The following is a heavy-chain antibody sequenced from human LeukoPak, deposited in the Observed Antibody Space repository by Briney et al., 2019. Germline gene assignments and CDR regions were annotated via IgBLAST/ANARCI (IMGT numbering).Heavy chain of an antibody. J-gene: IGHJ4*02. CDR3: ARDDSAMGDFDY. Sequence: SETLSLTCTVSGGSISSYYWSWIRQPPGKGLEWIGYIYYSGSTNYNPSLKSRVTISVDTSKNQVSLKLSSVTAADTAVYYCARDDSAMGDFDYWGQGTLVTVSS. V-gene: IGHV4-59*01. CDR2: IYYSGST. CDR1: GGSISSYY. D-gene: IGHD5-18*01.